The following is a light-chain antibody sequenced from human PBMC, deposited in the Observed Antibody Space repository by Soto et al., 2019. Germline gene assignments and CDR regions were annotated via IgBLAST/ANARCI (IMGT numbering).Light chain of an antibody. Sequence: QSALTQPACVSGSPGQAITISCTGTSSDVGGYNYVSWYQQHPGKAPKLMIYEVSNRPSGVSNRFSGSKSGNTASLTISGLQAEDEADYYCSSYTSSSTLPYVFGTGTKVTVL. J-gene: IGLJ1*01. CDR3: SSYTSSSTLPYV. CDR2: EVS. CDR1: SSDVGGYNY. V-gene: IGLV2-14*01.